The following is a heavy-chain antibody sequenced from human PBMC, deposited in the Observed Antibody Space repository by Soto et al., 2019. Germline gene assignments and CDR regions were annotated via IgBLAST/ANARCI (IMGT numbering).Heavy chain of an antibody. Sequence: QVQVVESGGGVVHPGRSLRLSCTAPGFPFNTYDMHWVRQAPGKGLEWLAVIWFDRENQHYEDSVKGRFTISRDNSKNMLFLQKNRLRVEATSVYYCARVFYALESFDSEEAPYSMDVWGQVPKVTVSS. CDR3: ARVFYALESFDSEEAPYSMDV. J-gene: IGHJ6*02. CDR2: IWFDRENQ. D-gene: IGHD3-10*01. CDR1: GFPFNTYD. V-gene: IGHV3-33*01.